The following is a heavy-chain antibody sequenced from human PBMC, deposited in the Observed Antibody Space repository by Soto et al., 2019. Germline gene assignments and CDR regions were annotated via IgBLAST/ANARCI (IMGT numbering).Heavy chain of an antibody. Sequence: PSETLSLTCTISGGSISGYYWTWIRQSPGKGLEYIGYIYSGNTNYNPSLNSRVTISVDTSKNQFSLKLSSVTAADTAVYYCGGISSYGDYAYWGQGTLVTVSS. D-gene: IGHD4-17*01. CDR2: IYSGNT. CDR1: GGSISGYY. J-gene: IGHJ4*02. V-gene: IGHV4-59*08. CDR3: GGISSYGDYAY.